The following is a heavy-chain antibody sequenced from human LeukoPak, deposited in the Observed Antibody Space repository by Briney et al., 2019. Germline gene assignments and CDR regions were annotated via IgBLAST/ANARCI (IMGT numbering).Heavy chain of an antibody. Sequence: GESLRLSCAGSGFSFSSSWMYWVRQAPGKGLEWVANINGDGSVNHYVDSVRGRFTISRDNAKNSLYLQMNSLRAEDTAVFYCAKGFYNDAIFDYWGRGTLVTVSS. CDR2: INGDGSVN. CDR1: GFSFSSSW. V-gene: IGHV3-7*01. J-gene: IGHJ4*02. CDR3: AKGFYNDAIFDY. D-gene: IGHD1-1*01.